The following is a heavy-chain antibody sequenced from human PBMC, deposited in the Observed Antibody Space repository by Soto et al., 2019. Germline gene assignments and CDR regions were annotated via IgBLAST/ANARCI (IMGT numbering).Heavy chain of an antibody. J-gene: IGHJ4*01. CDR3: AKDLGRSRPRNYSEN. CDR2: ISASGGRT. CDR1: GLTFSSYA. Sequence: PWGSLRLSCAASGLTFSSYAMSWVRQAPGKGLEWVSVISASGGRTYYADSVKGRFTISRDNSKNALYLQMNSLRAEDTAVYFCAKDLGRSRPRNYSENWGQGTMVNVSS. V-gene: IGHV3-23*01. D-gene: IGHD2-15*01.